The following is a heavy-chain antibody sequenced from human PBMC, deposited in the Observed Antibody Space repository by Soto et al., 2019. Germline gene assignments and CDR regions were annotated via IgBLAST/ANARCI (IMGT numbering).Heavy chain of an antibody. D-gene: IGHD3-16*01. CDR2: ISYDGANK. V-gene: IGHV3-30*03. CDR1: GFTFSSYG. CDR3: AALRPLHY. Sequence: GGSLRLSCAASGFTFSSYGIHWVRQAPGKGLEWVALISYDGANKYYADSVKGRFTISRDNSKNTLYLQMNSLRAEDTAVYYCAALRPLHYWGQGTLVTVSS. J-gene: IGHJ4*02.